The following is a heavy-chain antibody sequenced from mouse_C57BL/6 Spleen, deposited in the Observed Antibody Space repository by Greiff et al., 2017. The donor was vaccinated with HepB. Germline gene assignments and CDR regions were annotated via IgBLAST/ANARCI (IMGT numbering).Heavy chain of an antibody. V-gene: IGHV5-6*01. J-gene: IGHJ2*01. CDR2: ISSGGSYT. D-gene: IGHD2-5*01. CDR1: GFTFSSYG. CDR3: ARKETDYSNYVPFDY. Sequence: EVQGVESGGDLVKPGGSLKLSCAASGFTFSSYGMSWVRQTPDKRLAWVATISSGGSYTYYPDSVKGRFTISRDNAKNTLYLQMSSLKSEDTAMYYCARKETDYSNYVPFDYWGQGTTPTVSS.